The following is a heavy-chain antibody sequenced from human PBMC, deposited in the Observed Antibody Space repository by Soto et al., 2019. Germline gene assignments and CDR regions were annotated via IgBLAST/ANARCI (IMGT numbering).Heavy chain of an antibody. V-gene: IGHV3-30*18. J-gene: IGHJ4*02. CDR3: AKDRPRYSSGWYYFDY. D-gene: IGHD6-19*01. Sequence: GGSLRLSCAASGFTFSSYGMHWVRQAPGKGLEWVAVISYDGSNKYYADSVKGRFTISRDNSKNTLYLQMNSLRAEDTAVYYCAKDRPRYSSGWYYFDYWGQGTLVTVS. CDR1: GFTFSSYG. CDR2: ISYDGSNK.